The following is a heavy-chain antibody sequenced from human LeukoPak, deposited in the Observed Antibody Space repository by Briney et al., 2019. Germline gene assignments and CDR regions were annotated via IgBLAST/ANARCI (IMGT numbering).Heavy chain of an antibody. CDR2: IKSKTDGGTT. CDR3: TTYYYDSSGYYLPPDAFDI. Sequence: GGSLRLSCAASGFTFSNAWMNWVRQAPGKGLEWVGRIKSKTDGGTTDYAAPVKGRFTISRDDSKNTLYLQMNSLKTEDTAVYYCTTYYYDSSGYYLPPDAFDIWGQGTMVTVSS. J-gene: IGHJ3*02. D-gene: IGHD3-22*01. CDR1: GFTFSNAW. V-gene: IGHV3-15*07.